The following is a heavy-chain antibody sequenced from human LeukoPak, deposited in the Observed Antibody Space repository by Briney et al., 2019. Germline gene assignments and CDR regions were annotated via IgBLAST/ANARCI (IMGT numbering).Heavy chain of an antibody. CDR2: INPNSGGT. CDR3: ARALGVLRSDAFDI. D-gene: IGHD4/OR15-4a*01. J-gene: IGHJ3*02. CDR1: GYTFTGYY. V-gene: IGHV1-2*04. Sequence: GASVKVSCKASGYTFTGYYMHWVRQAPGQGLEWMGWINPNSGGTNYAQKFQGWVTMTRDTSISTAYMELSRLRSDDTAVYYCARALGVLRSDAFDIWGQGTMVTVSS.